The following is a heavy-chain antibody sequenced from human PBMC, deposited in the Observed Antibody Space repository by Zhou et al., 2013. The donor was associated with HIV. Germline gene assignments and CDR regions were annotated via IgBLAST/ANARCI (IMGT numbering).Heavy chain of an antibody. D-gene: IGHD2-2*01. Sequence: QVQLVQSGAEVKKPGSSVKVSCKASGGTFNNYAISWLRQAPGQGLEWMGGIIPIFGTANYAQKFQGRVTITTDESTSTAYMELSSLRSEDTAVYYCARDLLPTTSWTDSYYYGMDVWGPGTTVTVAS. CDR1: GGTFNNYA. V-gene: IGHV1-69*05. CDR3: ARDLLPTTSWTDSYYYGMDV. CDR2: IIPIFGTA. J-gene: IGHJ6*02.